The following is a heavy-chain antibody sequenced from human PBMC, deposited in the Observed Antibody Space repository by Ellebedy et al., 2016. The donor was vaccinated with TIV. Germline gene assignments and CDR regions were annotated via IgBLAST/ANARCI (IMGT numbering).Heavy chain of an antibody. CDR2: IKQEGSEK. V-gene: IGHV3-7*01. CDR3: ARDRFSGGGMDV. D-gene: IGHD3-10*01. J-gene: IGHJ6*02. CDR1: GFTLSSYW. Sequence: GESLKISCAASGFTLSSYWMSWVRQAPGKGLEWVANIKQEGSEKYYVDSVKGRFTISRDNAKNSLYLQMNSLRAEDTAVYYCARDRFSGGGMDVWGQGTTVTVSS.